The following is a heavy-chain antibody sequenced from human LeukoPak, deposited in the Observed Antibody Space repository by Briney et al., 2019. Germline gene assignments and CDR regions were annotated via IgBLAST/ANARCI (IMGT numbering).Heavy chain of an antibody. J-gene: IGHJ3*02. Sequence: GGSLRLSCAASGFTVSSNYMSWVRQAPGKGLEWVSVIYSGGSTYYADSVKGRFTVSRDNAKNSLYLQLNSLRAEDTTVYSCARAGLATRGAFDIWGQGTMVTVSS. CDR1: GFTVSSNY. CDR2: IYSGGST. CDR3: ARAGLATRGAFDI. D-gene: IGHD6-19*01. V-gene: IGHV3-53*01.